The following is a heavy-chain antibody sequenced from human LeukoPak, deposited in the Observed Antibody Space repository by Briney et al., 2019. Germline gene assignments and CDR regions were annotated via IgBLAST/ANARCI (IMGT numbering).Heavy chain of an antibody. D-gene: IGHD3-16*01. V-gene: IGHV3-23*01. Sequence: GGSLRLSCAASGFTFSSYEMNWVRQAPGKGLEWVSAITGSGDSAYYSDSVKGRFTISRDQSKSTVYLQMTSLRAEDTAVFYCAKGTTDYDASDPSDFWGQGTLVTVSS. CDR1: GFTFSSYE. CDR3: AKGTTDYDASDPSDF. J-gene: IGHJ4*02. CDR2: ITGSGDSA.